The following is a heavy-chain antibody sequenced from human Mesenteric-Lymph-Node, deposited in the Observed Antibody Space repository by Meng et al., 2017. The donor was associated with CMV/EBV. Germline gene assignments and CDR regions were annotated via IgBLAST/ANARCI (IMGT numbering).Heavy chain of an antibody. J-gene: IGHJ4*02. CDR1: GFTFSSYA. Sequence: GESLKISCAASGFTFSSYAMNWVRQAPGKGLEWVSVIYSGGSSTYYADSVKGRFTISRDNSKNTLYLQMNSLRAEDTAAYYCAKSYCGSATCHTVYFDYWGQGTLVTVSS. V-gene: IGHV3-23*03. D-gene: IGHD2-2*01. CDR3: AKSYCGSATCHTVYFDY. CDR2: IYSGGSST.